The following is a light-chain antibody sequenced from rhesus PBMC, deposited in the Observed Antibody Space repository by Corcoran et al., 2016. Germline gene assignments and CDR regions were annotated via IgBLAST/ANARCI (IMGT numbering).Light chain of an antibody. Sequence: DIQMTQSPSSLSASVGDRVTITCRASQGITNDLAWYQQKPGKTPKLLIYEASSLQSGIPSRFSGSGSVTYFTLTSSSLKPEYFATYYCQHYYSTPYSFGQGSKVEIK. J-gene: IGKJ2*01. CDR1: QGITND. V-gene: IGKV1-25*01. CDR3: QHYYSTPYS. CDR2: EAS.